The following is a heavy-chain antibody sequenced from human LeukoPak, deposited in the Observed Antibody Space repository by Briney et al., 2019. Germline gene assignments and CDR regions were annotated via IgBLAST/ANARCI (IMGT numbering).Heavy chain of an antibody. J-gene: IGHJ4*02. CDR1: GGSISSYY. CDR2: IYYSGST. Sequence: SETLSLTCTVSGGSISSYYWSWIRQPPGKGLEWIGYIYYSGSTNYNPSLKSRVTISVDTSKNQFSLKLSSATAADTAMYYCASSHSSGWYQGFDYWGQGTLVTVSS. CDR3: ASSHSSGWYQGFDY. D-gene: IGHD6-19*01. V-gene: IGHV4-59*01.